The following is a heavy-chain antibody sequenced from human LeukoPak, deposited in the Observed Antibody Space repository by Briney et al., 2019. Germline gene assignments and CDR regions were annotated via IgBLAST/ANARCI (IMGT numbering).Heavy chain of an antibody. Sequence: PGGSLRLSCAASGFTFSDYSMHWVRQAPGKGLEWVSCISSTSSYIYYADSVRGRFTISRDNAKNSLYLQMNSLRAEDTAVYYCARGQLWQTGWFDPWGQGTLVTASS. D-gene: IGHD5-18*01. CDR3: ARGQLWQTGWFDP. V-gene: IGHV3-21*01. CDR1: GFTFSDYS. J-gene: IGHJ5*02. CDR2: ISSTSSYI.